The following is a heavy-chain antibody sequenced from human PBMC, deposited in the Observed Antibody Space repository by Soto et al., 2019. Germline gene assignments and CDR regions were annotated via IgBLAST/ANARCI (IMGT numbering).Heavy chain of an antibody. V-gene: IGHV3-11*01. CDR3: ARASPQNSYALNWFDP. J-gene: IGHJ5*02. CDR1: GFTFSDYY. Sequence: QVQLVESGGGLVKPGGSLRLSCAASGFTFSDYYMSWIRQAPGKGLEWVSYISSSGSTIYYADSVKGRFTISRDNAKNSLYLQMTSLSAEDTAVYYCARASPQNSYALNWFDPWGQGTLVTVSS. D-gene: IGHD5-18*01. CDR2: ISSSGSTI.